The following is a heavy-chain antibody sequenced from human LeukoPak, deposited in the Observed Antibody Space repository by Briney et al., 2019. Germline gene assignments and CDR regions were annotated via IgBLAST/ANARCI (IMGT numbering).Heavy chain of an antibody. J-gene: IGHJ6*03. CDR3: ARGPVRGRGYGYFSYYMDV. D-gene: IGHD5-12*01. CDR2: IDHRGST. CDR1: GESFSNYF. V-gene: IGHV4-34*01. Sequence: SETLSLTCAVSGESFSNYFWSRIRHPPGKGLEWIGSIDHRGSTNYHPSLKKQSTKSVDTTNRQSSLQQGSVTAADTAVYYCARGPVRGRGYGYFSYYMDVWGKGATVTVSS.